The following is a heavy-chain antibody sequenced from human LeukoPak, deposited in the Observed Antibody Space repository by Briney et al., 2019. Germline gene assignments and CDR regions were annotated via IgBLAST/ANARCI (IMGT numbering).Heavy chain of an antibody. V-gene: IGHV3-33*01. CDR2: IWYDGSNK. J-gene: IGHJ6*02. D-gene: IGHD6-19*01. Sequence: GRSLRLSCAASGFTFSSYGMHWVRQAPGKGLEWVAVIWYDGSNKYYADSVKGRFTISRDNSKNTLYLQMNSLRAEDTAVYYCARDMDSSGWYLYYYYGMGVWGQGTTVTVSS. CDR1: GFTFSSYG. CDR3: ARDMDSSGWYLYYYYGMGV.